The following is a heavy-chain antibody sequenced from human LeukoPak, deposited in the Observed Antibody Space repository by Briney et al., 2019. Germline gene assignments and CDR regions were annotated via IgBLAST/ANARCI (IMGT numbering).Heavy chain of an antibody. CDR1: GFTVSSNY. V-gene: IGHV3-66*01. CDR3: ARGTWFDP. CDR2: LYSGGNT. Sequence: RGSLRLSCAASGFTVSSNYMNWVRQAPGKGLEWVSVLYSGGNTYYAESVKCRFTISRDDSKNTLYLQMNSLRAEDTAVYYCARGTWFDPWGQGTLVTVSS. J-gene: IGHJ5*02.